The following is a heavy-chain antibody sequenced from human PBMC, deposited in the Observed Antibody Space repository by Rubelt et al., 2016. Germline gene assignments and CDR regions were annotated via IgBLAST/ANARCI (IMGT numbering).Heavy chain of an antibody. CDR1: GGSFSGYY. CDR3: ARRRYDGAIDY. CDR2: IYYSGST. D-gene: IGHD3-3*01. J-gene: IGHJ4*02. V-gene: IGHV4-34*11. Sequence: QVQLQQWGAGLLKPSETLSLTCAVYGGSFSGYYWSWIRQPPGKGLEWIGYIYYSGSTNYNPSLKGRVPISVDTCKNQFSLKLSSVTAADTAVYYCARRRYDGAIDYWGQGTLVTVSS.